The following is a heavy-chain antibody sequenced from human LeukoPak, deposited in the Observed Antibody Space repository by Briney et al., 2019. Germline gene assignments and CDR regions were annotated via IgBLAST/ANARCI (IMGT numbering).Heavy chain of an antibody. J-gene: IGHJ4*02. V-gene: IGHV3-21*01. D-gene: IGHD5-12*01. CDR3: AREGNSGYDYFDY. CDR2: ISNSGSHI. Sequence: GGSLRLSCAVSGFTFSSYRMSWVRQAPGKGLEWVSFISNSGSHIYYADSVKGRFTISRDNAKNSLYLQMNSLRAEDTAVYYCAREGNSGYDYFDYWGQGTLVTVSS. CDR1: GFTFSSYR.